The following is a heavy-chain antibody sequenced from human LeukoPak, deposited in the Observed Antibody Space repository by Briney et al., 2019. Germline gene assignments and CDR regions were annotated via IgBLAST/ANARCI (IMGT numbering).Heavy chain of an antibody. CDR1: GDSISYYF. V-gene: IGHV4-59*08. Sequence: PSETLSLTCTVSGDSISYYFWSWIRQPPGKGLEWIGYIYYSGRATYNPSLKSRVTMSIDTSKNQLSLNMSSMTAADTAVYYCARRREAAEFDPWDQGTLVTVSS. J-gene: IGHJ5*02. CDR2: IYYSGRA. CDR3: ARRREAAEFDP.